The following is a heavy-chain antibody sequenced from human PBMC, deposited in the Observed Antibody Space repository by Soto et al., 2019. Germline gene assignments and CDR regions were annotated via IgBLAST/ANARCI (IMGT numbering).Heavy chain of an antibody. J-gene: IGHJ4*01. V-gene: IGHV3-30*18. Sequence: QVQLVESGGGVVQPGRSLRLSCAASGFTFNSYGMNWVRQAPGKGLELVAIISYDGSDKYYADSVKGRFTISRYNSKNTVHLQMNTLRAEDTAVYYCAKGGSYFGTLSYFDYWGQGTLVTVSS. CDR2: ISYDGSDK. CDR3: AKGGSYFGTLSYFDY. CDR1: GFTFNSYG. D-gene: IGHD1-26*01.